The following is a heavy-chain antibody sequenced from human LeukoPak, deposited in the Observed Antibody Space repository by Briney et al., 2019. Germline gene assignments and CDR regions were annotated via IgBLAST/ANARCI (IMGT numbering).Heavy chain of an antibody. CDR1: GFTFSSDE. D-gene: IGHD2-15*01. J-gene: IGHJ4*02. CDR3: ARVGWSTESYYLDY. CDR2: VNWNGDST. V-gene: IGHV3-20*04. Sequence: GGSLRLSCAASGFTFSSDEMKWVRQAPGKGREWVSAVNWNGDSTGYADSVKGRFTISRDNAKNSLYLQMSSLRAEDTALYYCARVGWSTESYYLDYWGQGTLVTVSS.